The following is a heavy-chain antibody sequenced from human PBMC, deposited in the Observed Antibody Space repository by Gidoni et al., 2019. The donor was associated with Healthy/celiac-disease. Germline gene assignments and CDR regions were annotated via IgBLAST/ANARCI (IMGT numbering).Heavy chain of an antibody. V-gene: IGHV3-11*01. Sequence: QVQLVESGGGLVKHGGSLRLSCAASGFTFSASYLSWIRQAPGKGLEWVSYISSSGSTIYYADSVKGRFTISRDNAKNSLYLQMNSLRAEDTAVYYCAREGDYGGNSAKLHGFDPWGQGTLVTVSS. J-gene: IGHJ5*02. CDR1: GFTFSASY. CDR2: ISSSGSTI. D-gene: IGHD4-17*01. CDR3: AREGDYGGNSAKLHGFDP.